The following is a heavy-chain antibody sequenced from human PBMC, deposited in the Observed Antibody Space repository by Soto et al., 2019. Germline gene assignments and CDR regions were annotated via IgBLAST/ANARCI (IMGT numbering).Heavy chain of an antibody. Sequence: PGGSLRLSCAASGFTFSSYAMSWVRQAPGKGLEWVSAISGGGGSTYYADSVKGRFTISRDNSKNTLYLQMNSLRAEDTAIYYCAKDGNRYCSSTSCLNWFDSWGQGTLVTVSS. CDR1: GFTFSSYA. D-gene: IGHD2-2*01. CDR3: AKDGNRYCSSTSCLNWFDS. J-gene: IGHJ5*01. CDR2: ISGGGGST. V-gene: IGHV3-23*01.